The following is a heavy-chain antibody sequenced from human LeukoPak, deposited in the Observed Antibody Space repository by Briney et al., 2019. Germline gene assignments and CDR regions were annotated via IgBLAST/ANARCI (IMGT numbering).Heavy chain of an antibody. J-gene: IGHJ4*02. D-gene: IGHD1-26*01. CDR2: ISTTGNTI. CDR3: ARVSSTAFDH. V-gene: IGHV3-11*01. CDR1: GFTFSDYY. Sequence: GSLRLSCAAFGFTFSDYYMSWIRQAPGKGLEWVSYISTTGNTIYYADSVKGRFTISRDNAKNSLYLQMNSLRAEDTAVYYCARVSSTAFDHWGQGTLVTVSS.